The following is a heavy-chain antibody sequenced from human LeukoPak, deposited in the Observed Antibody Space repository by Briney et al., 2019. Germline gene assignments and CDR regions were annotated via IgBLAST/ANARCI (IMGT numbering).Heavy chain of an antibody. J-gene: IGHJ4*02. CDR3: AKNRDYDWGPGDY. CDR1: GFTFSSYA. Sequence: GGSLRLSCAASGFTFSSYATSWVRQAPGKGLEWVSAISGSGGSTYYADSVKGRFTISRDNSKNTLYLQMNSLRAEDTAVYYCAKNRDYDWGPGDYWGQGTLVTVSS. CDR2: ISGSGGST. V-gene: IGHV3-23*01. D-gene: IGHD3-16*01.